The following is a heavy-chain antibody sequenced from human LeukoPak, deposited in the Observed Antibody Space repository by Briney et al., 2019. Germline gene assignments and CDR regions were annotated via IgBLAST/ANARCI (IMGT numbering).Heavy chain of an antibody. J-gene: IGHJ4*02. CDR3: ASGGFSDY. V-gene: IGHV4-34*01. CDR1: GGSFSGYY. CDR2: INHSGGT. D-gene: IGHD3-3*01. Sequence: SETLSLTCAVYGGSFSGYYWSWIRQPPEKGLEWIGEINHSGGTNYNPSLKSRVTISVDTSKNQFSLKLSSVTAADTAVYYCASGGFSDYWGQGTLVTVSS.